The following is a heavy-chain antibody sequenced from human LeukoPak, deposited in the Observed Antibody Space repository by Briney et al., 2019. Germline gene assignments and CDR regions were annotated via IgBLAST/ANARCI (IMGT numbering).Heavy chain of an antibody. D-gene: IGHD2-21*02. CDR1: GFTFSVYW. J-gene: IGHJ1*01. V-gene: IGHV3-74*01. Sequence: GGSLRLSCAASGFTFSVYWIYWVRQARGKGLVWVSRVSGDGNRSTYADSVKGRFTISRDNAKNTVYLQMNSLRAEDTAVYYCARTYCGGDCYGYFQHWGQGTLVTVSS. CDR3: ARTYCGGDCYGYFQH. CDR2: VSGDGNRS.